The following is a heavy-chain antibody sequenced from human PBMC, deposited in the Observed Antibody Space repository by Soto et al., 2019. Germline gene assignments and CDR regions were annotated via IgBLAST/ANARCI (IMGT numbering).Heavy chain of an antibody. CDR2: IYSGGST. J-gene: IGHJ4*02. CDR3: ARDQYDY. CDR1: GLTVSDNY. Sequence: VPLVESGGGLIQPGGSLRLSCAASGLTVSDNYMSWVRQAPGQGLEWVSIIYSGGSTYHADSVQGRFTISRDKTRITLYLQMNSLTAEDTAVYYCARDQYDYWGQGTLVTVSS. V-gene: IGHV3-53*01.